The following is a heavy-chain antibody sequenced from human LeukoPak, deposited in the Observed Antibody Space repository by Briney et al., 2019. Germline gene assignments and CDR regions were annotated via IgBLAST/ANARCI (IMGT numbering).Heavy chain of an antibody. V-gene: IGHV3-15*01. CDR1: GFTFSNAW. CDR3: TTEGWLLTSQRYYFDY. CDR2: IKSKTDGGTT. J-gene: IGHJ4*02. Sequence: PGGSPRLSCAASGFTFSNAWMSWVRQAPGKGLEWVGRIKSKTDGGTTDYAAPVKGRFTISRDDSKNTLYLQMNSLKTEDTAVYYCTTEGWLLTSQRYYFDYWGQGTLVTVSS. D-gene: IGHD5-12*01.